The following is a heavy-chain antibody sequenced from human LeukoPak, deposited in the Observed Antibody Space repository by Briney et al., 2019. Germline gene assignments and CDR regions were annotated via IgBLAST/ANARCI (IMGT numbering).Heavy chain of an antibody. J-gene: IGHJ4*02. CDR3: AKDLTGLLDSGSDY. D-gene: IGHD5-18*01. V-gene: IGHV4-4*07. CDR1: GDSLISNY. CDR2: IYYSGST. Sequence: SETLSLTCTVSGDSLISNYWSWIRQPAGQGLEWIGRIYYSGSTNYNPSLKSRLSISVDTSRNQFSLRLTSVTAADTAVYYCAKDLTGLLDSGSDYWGQGTLVTVSS.